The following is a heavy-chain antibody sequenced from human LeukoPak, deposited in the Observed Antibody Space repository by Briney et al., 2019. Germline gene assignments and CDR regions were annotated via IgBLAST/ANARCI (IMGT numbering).Heavy chain of an antibody. D-gene: IGHD5-18*01. Sequence: ASVKVSCKVSGYTFTDYYMHWVQQAPGKGLEWMGLVDPEDGETIYAEKFQGRVTITADASTDTAYMELSSLRSEDTAVYYCARGTAMVSGWFDPWGQGTLVTVSS. CDR3: ARGTAMVSGWFDP. CDR2: VDPEDGET. CDR1: GYTFTDYY. V-gene: IGHV1-69-2*01. J-gene: IGHJ5*02.